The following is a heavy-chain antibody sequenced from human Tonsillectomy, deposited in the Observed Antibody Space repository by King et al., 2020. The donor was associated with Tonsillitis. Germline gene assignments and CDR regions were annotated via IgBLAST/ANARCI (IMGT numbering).Heavy chain of an antibody. V-gene: IGHV1-2*02. CDR2: INPNSGGT. J-gene: IGHJ6*02. D-gene: IGHD2-15*01. Sequence: VQLVESGAEVKKPGASVKVSCKASEYTFTGYYMHWVRQAPGQGLECMGWINPNSGGTNYAQKFQGRVTMTRHTSISTAYMELSRLRSDDTAVYYCARGAKMVARNYYYGMDVWGQGTTVTVSS. CDR1: EYTFTGYY. CDR3: ARGAKMVARNYYYGMDV.